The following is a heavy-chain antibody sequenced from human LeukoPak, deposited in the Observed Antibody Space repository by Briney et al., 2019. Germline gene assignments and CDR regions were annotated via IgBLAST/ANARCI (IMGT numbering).Heavy chain of an antibody. J-gene: IGHJ4*02. CDR2: ISGSNSYI. CDR3: ARALTTLTCEGY. D-gene: IGHD1-1*01. V-gene: IGHV3-21*01. Sequence: PGGSLRLSCAAPGFTFSSYTMHWVRQAPGKGLEWVSSISGSNSYIFYADSVKGRFTVSRDNAKDSLYLQMNSLRAEDTAVYYCARALTTLTCEGYWGQGTLVTVSS. CDR1: GFTFSSYT.